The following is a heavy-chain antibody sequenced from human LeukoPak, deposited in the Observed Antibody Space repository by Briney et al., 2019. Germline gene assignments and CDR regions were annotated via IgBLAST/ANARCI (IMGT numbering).Heavy chain of an antibody. CDR1: GGSISSYY. V-gene: IGHV4-59*01. J-gene: IGHJ4*02. Sequence: SETLSLTCTVSGGSISSYYWSWIRQPPGKGLEWIGYIYYSGSTNYNPSLKSRVTISVDTSKNQFSLKLSSVTAADTAVYYCARETYRYFDYWGQGTLVTVSS. CDR3: ARETYRYFDY. D-gene: IGHD3-16*01. CDR2: IYYSGST.